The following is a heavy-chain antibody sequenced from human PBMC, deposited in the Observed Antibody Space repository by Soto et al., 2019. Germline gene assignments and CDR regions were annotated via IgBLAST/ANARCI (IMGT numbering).Heavy chain of an antibody. CDR1: GFAFSSYA. J-gene: IGHJ4*02. CDR3: AKASTSYDYFDY. V-gene: IGHV3-23*01. Sequence: GGSLRLSCAASGFAFSSYAMSWVRQAPGKGLEWVSAISGSGGSTYYADSVKGRFTISRDNSKNTLYLQMNSLRAEDTAVYYCAKASTSYDYFDYWGQGTLVTVSS. D-gene: IGHD2-2*01. CDR2: ISGSGGST.